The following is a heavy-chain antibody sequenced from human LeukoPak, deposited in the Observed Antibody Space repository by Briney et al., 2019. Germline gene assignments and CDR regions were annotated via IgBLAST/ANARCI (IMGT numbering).Heavy chain of an antibody. Sequence: PSETLSLTCAVYGGSFSGYYWSWIRQPPGKGLEWIREINHSGSTNYNPSLKSRVTISVDASKNQFSLKLSSVTAADTAVYYCAGRSGDIWGQGTMVTVSS. CDR1: GGSFSGYY. V-gene: IGHV4-34*01. J-gene: IGHJ3*02. CDR3: AGRSGDI. CDR2: INHSGST.